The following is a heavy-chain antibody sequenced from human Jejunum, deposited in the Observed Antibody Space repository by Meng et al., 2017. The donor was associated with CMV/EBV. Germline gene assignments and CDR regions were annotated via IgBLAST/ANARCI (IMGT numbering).Heavy chain of an antibody. D-gene: IGHD4-17*01. CDR2: IRNKANSYAT. V-gene: IGHV3-73*02. CDR1: GFSFSASA. CDR3: TRQSPIYGDYDIVDY. J-gene: IGHJ4*02. Sequence: EGQLVVSGGGRVQPGGFLRLSCAASGFSFSASALYWVRQAPAKVLEWVGRIRNKANSYATEYAASVEGRFTISRDDSKKTAYLQMSSLKTEDTAVYYCTRQSPIYGDYDIVDYWGQGTLFTVSS.